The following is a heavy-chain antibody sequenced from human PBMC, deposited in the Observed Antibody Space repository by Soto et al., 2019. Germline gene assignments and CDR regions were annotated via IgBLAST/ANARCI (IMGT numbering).Heavy chain of an antibody. CDR3: ARGTAFVATMKNPRFDY. D-gene: IGHD5-12*01. J-gene: IGHJ4*02. Sequence: QLQLQESGSGLVKPSQTLSLTCAVSGGSISSGGYSWSWIRQPPGKGLEWIGYIYHSGSTYYNPSLTSRVTISVDRSKNQFSLKLSSVTAADTAVYYCARGTAFVATMKNPRFDYWGQGTLVTVSS. CDR1: GGSISSGGYS. CDR2: IYHSGST. V-gene: IGHV4-30-2*01.